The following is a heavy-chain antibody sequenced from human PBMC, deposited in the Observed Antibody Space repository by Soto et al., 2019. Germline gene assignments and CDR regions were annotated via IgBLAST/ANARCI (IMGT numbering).Heavy chain of an antibody. V-gene: IGHV3-30*18. J-gene: IGHJ5*02. CDR3: AKDGPYSGYDLWFDP. Sequence: GGSLRLSCAASGFTFSSYGMHWVRQAPGKGLEWVAVISYDGSNKYYADSVKGRFTISRDNSKNTLYLQMNSLRAEDTAVYYCAKDGPYSGYDLWFDPWGQGTLVTVSS. D-gene: IGHD5-12*01. CDR2: ISYDGSNK. CDR1: GFTFSSYG.